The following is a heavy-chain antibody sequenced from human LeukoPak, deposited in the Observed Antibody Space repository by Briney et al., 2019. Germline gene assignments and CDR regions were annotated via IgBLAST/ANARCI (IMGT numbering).Heavy chain of an antibody. J-gene: IGHJ4*02. Sequence: PSETLSLTCTVSGGSISSDYWSWIRQPPGRGLEWIGYIYTDGSTNYNPSPKSRVTISVDTSKNQFALKLSSVTAADTAVYYCAKSYFDYSTYYSYYFNLWGQGALVTVSS. V-gene: IGHV4-4*09. CDR2: IYTDGST. D-gene: IGHD4-11*01. CDR3: AKSYFDYSTYYSYYFNL. CDR1: GGSISSDY.